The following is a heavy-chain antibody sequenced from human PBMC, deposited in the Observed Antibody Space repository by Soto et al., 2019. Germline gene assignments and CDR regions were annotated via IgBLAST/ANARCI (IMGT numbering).Heavy chain of an antibody. Sequence: QVQLVASGGGVVQPGRSLRLSCAASGFAFSSYDMHWVRQAPGKGLEWVAVISYDGTDKYYVDSVKGRFTISRDNFRNTLYLQIDSLRAEDTAVFYCAKALGGSSHFFDYWGQGTLVTVSS. D-gene: IGHD3-16*01. J-gene: IGHJ4*02. CDR1: GFAFSSYD. CDR3: AKALGGSSHFFDY. V-gene: IGHV3-30*18. CDR2: ISYDGTDK.